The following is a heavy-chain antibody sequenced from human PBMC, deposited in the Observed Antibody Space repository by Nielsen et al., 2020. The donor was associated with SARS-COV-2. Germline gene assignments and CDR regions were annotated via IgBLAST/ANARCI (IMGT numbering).Heavy chain of an antibody. V-gene: IGHV3-30*18. J-gene: IGHJ4*02. CDR3: AKDWTAIVVVPSGGVDY. CDR1: GFTFSNAW. D-gene: IGHD2-15*01. CDR2: ISYDGSNK. Sequence: GESLKISCVVSGFTFSNAWMSWVRQAPGKGLEWVAAISYDGSNKYYVDSVKGRITISRDNSKNTLYLQMSSLREEDTAVYYCAKDWTAIVVVPSGGVDYWGQGTLVTVSS.